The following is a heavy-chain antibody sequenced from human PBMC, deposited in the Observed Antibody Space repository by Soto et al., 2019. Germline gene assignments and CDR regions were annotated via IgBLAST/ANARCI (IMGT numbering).Heavy chain of an antibody. CDR2: ISGSGGST. V-gene: IGHV3-23*01. D-gene: IGHD6-6*01. Sequence: EVQLLESGGGLVQPGGSLRLSCAASGFTFSSYTMSWVRQAPGKGLEWVSAISGSGGSTYYADSVKGRFTISRDNSKNTLYLQMNSLRAEDTAVYYCAKGGRGSSSPLDYWGQGTLVTVSS. J-gene: IGHJ4*02. CDR3: AKGGRGSSSPLDY. CDR1: GFTFSSYT.